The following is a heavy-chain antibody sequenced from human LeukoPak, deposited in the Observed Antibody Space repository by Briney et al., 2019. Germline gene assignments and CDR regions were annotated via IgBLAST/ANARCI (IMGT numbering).Heavy chain of an antibody. CDR3: ARDPAPAYYYDSSGYSYYFDY. D-gene: IGHD3-22*01. V-gene: IGHV3-30-3*01. J-gene: IGHJ4*02. CDR1: GFTFSSYA. Sequence: GRSLRLSCAASGFTFSSYAMHGVRQAPGKGLEWVAVISYDGSNKYYADSVKGRFTISRDNSKNTLYLQMNSLRAEDTAVYYCARDPAPAYYYDSSGYSYYFDYWGQGTLVTVSS. CDR2: ISYDGSNK.